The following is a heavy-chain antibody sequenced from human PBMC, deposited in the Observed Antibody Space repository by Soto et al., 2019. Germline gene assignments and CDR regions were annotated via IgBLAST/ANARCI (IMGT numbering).Heavy chain of an antibody. CDR3: ARGRVATIAFYYYYYGMDV. V-gene: IGHV1-69*13. CDR1: GGTFSSYA. CDR2: IIPIFGTA. Sequence: EASVKVSCKASGGTFSSYAISWVRQAPGQGLEWMGGIIPIFGTANYAQKFQGRVTITADESTSTAYMELSSLRSEDTAVYYCARGRVATIAFYYYYYGMDVWGQGTTVTVSS. D-gene: IGHD5-12*01. J-gene: IGHJ6*02.